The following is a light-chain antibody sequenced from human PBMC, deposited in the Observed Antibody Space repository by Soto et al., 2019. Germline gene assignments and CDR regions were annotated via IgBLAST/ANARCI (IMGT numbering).Light chain of an antibody. Sequence: QAVVTQPASVSGSPGQSITISCTGTSSDVGSYNLVSWYQQHPGKAPKLMIYEGSKRPSGVSNRFSGSKSGNTASLTISGLQAEDEADYYCCSYAGPKVVFGGGTKVTVL. V-gene: IGLV2-23*01. J-gene: IGLJ2*01. CDR3: CSYAGPKVV. CDR1: SSDVGSYNL. CDR2: EGS.